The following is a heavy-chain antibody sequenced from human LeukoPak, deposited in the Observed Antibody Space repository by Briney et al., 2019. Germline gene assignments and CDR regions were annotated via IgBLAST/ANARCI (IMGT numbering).Heavy chain of an antibody. J-gene: IGHJ4*02. CDR1: GGSITTTNY. CDR2: ISLAGRT. D-gene: IGHD1-26*01. CDR3: SRESGPFCPFGH. Sequence: PSETLSLTCGVSGGSITTTNYWSWVRQPPGGGLEWIGEISLAGRTRYNPSLQSRVHISIDESKNHLYLNLASVTAADTAVYYCSRESGPFCPFGHWGQGTPVAVTS. V-gene: IGHV4-4*02.